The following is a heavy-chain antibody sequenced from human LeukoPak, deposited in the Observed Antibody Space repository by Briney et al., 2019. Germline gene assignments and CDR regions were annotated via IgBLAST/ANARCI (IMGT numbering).Heavy chain of an antibody. CDR3: ASSITMIVVVTPAPNFDY. CDR2: INPNSGGT. J-gene: IGHJ4*02. Sequence: ASVKVSCKASGYTFTGYYMHWVRQAPGQALEWMGWINPNSGGTKYAQKFQGRVTMTRDTSISTAYMELSRLRSDDTAVYYCASSITMIVVVTPAPNFDYWGQGTLVTVSS. V-gene: IGHV1-2*02. CDR1: GYTFTGYY. D-gene: IGHD3-22*01.